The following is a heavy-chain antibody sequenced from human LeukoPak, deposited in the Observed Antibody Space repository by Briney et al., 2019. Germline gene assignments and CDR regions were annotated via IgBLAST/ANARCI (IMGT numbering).Heavy chain of an antibody. D-gene: IGHD6-6*01. CDR3: ARDRRPYSSSLNYFDY. J-gene: IGHJ4*02. Sequence: GASVKVSCKASGYTFTSYYMHWVRQAPGQGLEWMGIINPSGGSTSYAQKFQGRVTMTMDTSTSTVYMELSSLRSEDTAVYYCARDRRPYSSSLNYFDYWGQGTLVTVSS. CDR1: GYTFTSYY. V-gene: IGHV1-46*01. CDR2: INPSGGST.